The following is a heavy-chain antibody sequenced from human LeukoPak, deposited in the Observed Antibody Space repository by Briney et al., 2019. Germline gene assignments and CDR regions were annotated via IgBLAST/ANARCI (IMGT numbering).Heavy chain of an antibody. CDR3: ARGMGYDILTGSAGGLDV. CDR1: GGSFSGYY. D-gene: IGHD3-9*01. V-gene: IGHV4-34*01. J-gene: IGHJ6*02. Sequence: PSETLSLTCAVYGGSFSGYYWSWIRQPPGKGLEWIGEINHSRSTNYNPSLKSRVTISVDTSKNQFSLKLSSVTAADTAVFYCARGMGYDILTGSAGGLDVWGQGTTVNVSS. CDR2: INHSRST.